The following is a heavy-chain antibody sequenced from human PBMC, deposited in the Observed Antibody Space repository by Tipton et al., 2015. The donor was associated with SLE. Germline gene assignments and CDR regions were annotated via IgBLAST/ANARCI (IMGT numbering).Heavy chain of an antibody. CDR1: GGSISSYY. V-gene: IGHV4-59*08. D-gene: IGHD1-1*01. Sequence: TLSLTCTVSGGSISSYYWSWIRQPPGKGLEWIGYIYYSGSTYYNPSLKSRVTISVDTSKNQFSLKLSSVTAADTAVYYCARQGYNWNDGGADAFDIWGQGTMVTVSS. CDR2: IYYSGST. CDR3: ARQGYNWNDGGADAFDI. J-gene: IGHJ3*02.